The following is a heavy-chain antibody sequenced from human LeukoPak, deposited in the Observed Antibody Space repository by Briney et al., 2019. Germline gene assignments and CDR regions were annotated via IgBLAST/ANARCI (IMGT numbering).Heavy chain of an antibody. J-gene: IGHJ4*02. V-gene: IGHV3-48*04. CDR2: ISSSSSTI. CDR1: GFTFSSYS. D-gene: IGHD1-26*01. CDR3: ARDRGGSYSAIDY. Sequence: GGSLSLSCAASGFTFSSYSMNWVRQAPGKGLEWVSFISSSSSTIYYAESVKGRFTISRDNAKSSLYLQKNSLRAEDTAVYYCARDRGGSYSAIDYWGQGTLGTVSS.